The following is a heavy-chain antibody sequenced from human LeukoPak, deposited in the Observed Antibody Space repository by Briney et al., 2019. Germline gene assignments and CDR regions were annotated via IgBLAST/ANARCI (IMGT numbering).Heavy chain of an antibody. D-gene: IGHD3-10*01. V-gene: IGHV3-74*01. CDR2: INSDGSIT. Sequence: PGGSLRLSCAASGFTFSDYWMHWVRQAPGKGLVWVSRINSDGSITNYADSVKGRFTISRDNAKNTVYLQMNSLRAEDTAVYYCARDYVSGSFGPWGQGTLVTVSS. CDR3: ARDYVSGSFGP. CDR1: GFTFSDYW. J-gene: IGHJ5*02.